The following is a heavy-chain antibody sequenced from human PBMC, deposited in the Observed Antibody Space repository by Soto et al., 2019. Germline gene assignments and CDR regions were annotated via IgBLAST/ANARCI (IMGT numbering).Heavy chain of an antibody. Sequence: SETLSLTCSVSGDSINSDKYYWGWIRQPPGKGLEWIGSIYFRGNTYYNPSLQTRVTIYLDKSKSQFSLKLNSVTAADSAVYFCGRLEGLATISYYFDFWGQGALVTVAS. D-gene: IGHD3-9*01. J-gene: IGHJ4*02. V-gene: IGHV4-39*01. CDR1: GDSINSDKYY. CDR2: IYFRGNT. CDR3: GRLEGLATISYYFDF.